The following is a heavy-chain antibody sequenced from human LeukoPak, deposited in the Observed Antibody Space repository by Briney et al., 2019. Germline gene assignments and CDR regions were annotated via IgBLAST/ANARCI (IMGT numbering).Heavy chain of an antibody. Sequence: SVRVSCKASGGTFSSYAISWVRQAPGQGLEWMGGIIPIFGTANYAQKFQGRVTITADESTSTAYMELSSLRSEDTAVYYCARGPLARIHAFGIWGQGTMVTVSS. CDR2: IIPIFGTA. D-gene: IGHD2-21*01. CDR3: ARGPLARIHAFGI. J-gene: IGHJ3*02. CDR1: GGTFSSYA. V-gene: IGHV1-69*13.